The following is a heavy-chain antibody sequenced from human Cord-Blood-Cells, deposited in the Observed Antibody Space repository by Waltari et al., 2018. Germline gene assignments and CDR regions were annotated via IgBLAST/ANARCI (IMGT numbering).Heavy chain of an antibody. D-gene: IGHD2-2*01. J-gene: IGHJ3*02. CDR2: ISGNSGSI. CDR3: AKDGYCSSTSCYAFDI. Sequence: EVQLVESGGGLVQPGRSLRLSCAASGFTFDDYAMHWVRQAPGKGLEWVSGISGNSGSIGYADSVKGRFTISRDNAKNSLYLQMNSLRAEDMALYYCAKDGYCSSTSCYAFDIWGQGTMVTVSS. CDR1: GFTFDDYA. V-gene: IGHV3-9*03.